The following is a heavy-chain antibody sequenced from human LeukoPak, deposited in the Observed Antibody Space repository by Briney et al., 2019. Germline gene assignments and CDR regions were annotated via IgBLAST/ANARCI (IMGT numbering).Heavy chain of an antibody. CDR1: GGSFSGYY. V-gene: IGHV4-34*01. Sequence: PSETLSLTCAVYGGSFSGYYWSWIRQPPGKGLEWIGVINHSGSTNYNPSLKSRVTISVDTSKNQFSLKLSSVTAADTAVYYCARDMAYCGGDCLPFDPWGQGTLVTVSS. D-gene: IGHD2-21*02. CDR2: INHSGST. J-gene: IGHJ5*02. CDR3: ARDMAYCGGDCLPFDP.